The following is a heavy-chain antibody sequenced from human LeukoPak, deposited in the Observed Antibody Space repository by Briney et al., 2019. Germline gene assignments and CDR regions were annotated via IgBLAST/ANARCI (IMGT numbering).Heavy chain of an antibody. J-gene: IGHJ4*02. CDR2: ISAYNGNT. D-gene: IGHD2-15*01. CDR3: ARGNRVVAATFIDY. CDR1: GYTFTSYG. V-gene: IGHV1-18*01. Sequence: ASVKVSCTASGYTFTSYGITWVRQAPGQGLEWMGWISAYNGNTNYAQKLQGRVTVTTDTSTSTAYMELRSLRSDDTAVYYCARGNRVVAATFIDYWGQGTLVTVSS.